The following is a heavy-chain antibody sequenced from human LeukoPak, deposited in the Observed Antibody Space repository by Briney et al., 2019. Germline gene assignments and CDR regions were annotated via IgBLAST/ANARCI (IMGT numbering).Heavy chain of an antibody. J-gene: IGHJ4*02. Sequence: GGSLRLSCAASGFTFSDYYMTWIRQAPGKGLEWVSHITSTGATIYYADSVKGRFTISRDNAKNSLSLQMNSLRAEDTAVYFCARVLSSGYNPFNYWGQGILATVSS. D-gene: IGHD3-22*01. V-gene: IGHV3-11*01. CDR3: ARVLSSGYNPFNY. CDR2: ITSTGATI. CDR1: GFTFSDYY.